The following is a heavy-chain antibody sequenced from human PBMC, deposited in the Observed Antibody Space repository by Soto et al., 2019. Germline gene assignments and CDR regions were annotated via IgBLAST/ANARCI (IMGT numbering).Heavy chain of an antibody. CDR2: IIPIFGTA. V-gene: IGHV1-69*13. CDR1: GGTFSSYG. D-gene: IGHD1-1*01. Sequence: SVKVSCKASGGTFSSYGISWVRQAPGQGLEWMGGIIPIFGTANYAQKFQGRVTITADESTSTAYMELSSLRSEDTAVYYCARDISTGSTDGMDVWGQGTTVTSP. J-gene: IGHJ6*02. CDR3: ARDISTGSTDGMDV.